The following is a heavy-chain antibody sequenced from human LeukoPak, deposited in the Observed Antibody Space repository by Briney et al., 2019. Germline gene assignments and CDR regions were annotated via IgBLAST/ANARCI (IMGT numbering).Heavy chain of an antibody. Sequence: SETLSLTCTVSGGSISSGGYYWSWIRQHPGKGLEWIGCIYYSGSTYYNPSLKSRLTISVDTSKKQFSLKLNSVTAADTAVYYCARDYDFWSGPHIRGAYGMDVRGQGTTVTVSS. CDR3: ARDYDFWSGPHIRGAYGMDV. D-gene: IGHD3-3*01. J-gene: IGHJ6*02. V-gene: IGHV4-31*03. CDR2: IYYSGST. CDR1: GGSISSGGYY.